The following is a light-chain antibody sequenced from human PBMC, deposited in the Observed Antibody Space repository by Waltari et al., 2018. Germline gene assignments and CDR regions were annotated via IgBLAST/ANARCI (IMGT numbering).Light chain of an antibody. Sequence: DIQMTQSPSSLSASVGDRVTITCRASQSISSYLNWYQQKPGKAPKLLIYAESSLQSGVPSRFRGSGYGTDLTLTISSLQPEDFATYYCQQSYSTLWTFGQGTKVEIK. J-gene: IGKJ1*01. CDR1: QSISSY. V-gene: IGKV1-39*01. CDR2: AES. CDR3: QQSYSTLWT.